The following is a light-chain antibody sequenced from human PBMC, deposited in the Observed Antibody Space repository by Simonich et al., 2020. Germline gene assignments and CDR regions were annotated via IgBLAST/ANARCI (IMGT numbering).Light chain of an antibody. J-gene: IGKJ2*01. Sequence: DIVMTQSPDFLAVSLGERATINCKSSQSVLYSSNNKNHLAWYQQKPGQPPKLLIYWASTRESGVPDRFSGSRSGTDFTLTISSLQAEDVAVYYCQQYYSTPYTFGQGTKLEIK. CDR1: QSVLYSSNNKNH. CDR3: QQYYSTPYT. CDR2: WAS. V-gene: IGKV4-1*01.